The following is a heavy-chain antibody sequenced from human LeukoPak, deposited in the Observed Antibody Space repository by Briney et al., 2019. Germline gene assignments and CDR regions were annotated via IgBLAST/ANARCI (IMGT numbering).Heavy chain of an antibody. Sequence: PGGSLRLSCAASGFTFSSYSMNWVRQAPGKGLEWVSYISSSSSTIYYADSVKGRFTISRDNAKNSLYLQMNSLRAEDTAVYYCARDCCSSWYSVVSEFDYWGQGTLVTVSS. D-gene: IGHD6-13*01. CDR3: ARDCCSSWYSVVSEFDY. CDR2: ISSSSSTI. V-gene: IGHV3-48*04. J-gene: IGHJ4*02. CDR1: GFTFSSYS.